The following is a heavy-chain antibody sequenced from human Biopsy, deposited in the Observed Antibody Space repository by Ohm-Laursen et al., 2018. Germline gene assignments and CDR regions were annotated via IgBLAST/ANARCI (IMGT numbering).Heavy chain of an antibody. V-gene: IGHV4-59*01. D-gene: IGHD5-24*01. CDR1: GDSISSYY. Sequence: SDTLSLTCTVSGDSISSYYWSWIRQSPGEGLEWIGYVYYTGSTGYNPSLQSRVTISVDTSKNQFSLRLSSVTAADTAVYYCARDSGGMATILDAFDLWGQGTMVTVSP. CDR2: VYYTGST. J-gene: IGHJ3*01. CDR3: ARDSGGMATILDAFDL.